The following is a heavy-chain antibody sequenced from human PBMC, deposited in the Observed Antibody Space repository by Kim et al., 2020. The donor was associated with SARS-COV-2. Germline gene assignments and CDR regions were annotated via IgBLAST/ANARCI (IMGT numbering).Heavy chain of an antibody. D-gene: IGHD6-13*01. V-gene: IGHV3-33*06. CDR3: AKDYAAAVHVVNYFDN. J-gene: IGHJ4*02. Sequence: SVKGRFTISRDTSKNTLYLQMNSLGAEDTAVYYCAKDYAAAVHVVNYFDNWGQGTLVTVSS.